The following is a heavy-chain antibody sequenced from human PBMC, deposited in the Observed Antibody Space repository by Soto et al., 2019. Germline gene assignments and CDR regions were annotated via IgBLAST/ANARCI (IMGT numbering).Heavy chain of an antibody. V-gene: IGHV3-11*01. D-gene: IGHD1-26*01. Sequence: PGGSLRLSCAASGFTFSDYYMTWIRQAPGKGLEWVSYISSVTNTTYYADSVRGRFTISRDNVMDSLYLQMNSLRAEDTAVYYCARVGQDYYYGMDVWGQGTTVTVSS. CDR1: GFTFSDYY. CDR2: ISSVTNTT. CDR3: ARVGQDYYYGMDV. J-gene: IGHJ6*02.